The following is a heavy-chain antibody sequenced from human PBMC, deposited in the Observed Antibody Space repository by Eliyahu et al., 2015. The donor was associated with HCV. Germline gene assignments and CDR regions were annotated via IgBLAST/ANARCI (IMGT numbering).Heavy chain of an antibody. Sequence: QLHLQESGPGLVKPSETLSLTCSVSGGPXSQNYWSWVRQSPGKGLEWIGYMYFTGKTGYNPLLASRVVLYIDTSKNEFSLTLKSVTPADTAVYYCARVPGGYDYGSPYYHYYMDIWGKGTSVTVSS. D-gene: IGHD5-12*01. CDR1: GGPXSQNY. V-gene: IGHV4-59*01. J-gene: IGHJ6*03. CDR3: ARVPGGYDYGSPYYHYYMDI. CDR2: MYFTGKT.